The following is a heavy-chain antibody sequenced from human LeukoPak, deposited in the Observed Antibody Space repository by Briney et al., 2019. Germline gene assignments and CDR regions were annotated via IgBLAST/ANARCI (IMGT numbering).Heavy chain of an antibody. CDR3: AKDRRYSSSSLDALDI. D-gene: IGHD6-6*01. V-gene: IGHV3-23*01. Sequence: GGSPRLSCAASGFTFSNHAMHWVRQAPGKGLEWVSAISGSGGSTYYADSVKGRFTISRDNSKNTLYLQMNSLRAEDTAVYYCAKDRRYSSSSLDALDIWGQGTMVTVSS. CDR2: ISGSGGST. J-gene: IGHJ3*02. CDR1: GFTFSNHA.